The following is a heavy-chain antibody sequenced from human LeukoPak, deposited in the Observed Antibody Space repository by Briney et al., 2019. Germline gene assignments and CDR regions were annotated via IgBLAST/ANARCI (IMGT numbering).Heavy chain of an antibody. CDR1: GCTFSDYY. Sequence: GGSLRLSCAASGCTFSDYYMSWIRQAPGKGLEWVSYISSSGSTIYYADSVKGRFTISRDNAKNSLYLQMNSLRAEDTAVYYCARGLRFLEWLPSLYSYGMDVWGQGTTVTVSS. CDR3: ARGLRFLEWLPSLYSYGMDV. CDR2: ISSSGSTI. J-gene: IGHJ6*02. D-gene: IGHD3-3*01. V-gene: IGHV3-11*01.